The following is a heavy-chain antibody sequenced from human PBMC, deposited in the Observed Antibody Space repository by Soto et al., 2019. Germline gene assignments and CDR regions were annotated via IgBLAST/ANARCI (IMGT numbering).Heavy chain of an antibody. CDR3: VRDGTKTLRDWFDP. D-gene: IGHD1-1*01. CDR2: IYATGTT. Sequence: KTSETLSLTCTVSGASISGYYWSWIRKSAGKGLEWIGRIYATGTTDYNPSLKSRVMMSVDTSKKQFSLKLRSVTATDTAVYYCVRDGTKTLRDWFDPWGQGISVTVSS. J-gene: IGHJ5*02. CDR1: GASISGYY. V-gene: IGHV4-4*07.